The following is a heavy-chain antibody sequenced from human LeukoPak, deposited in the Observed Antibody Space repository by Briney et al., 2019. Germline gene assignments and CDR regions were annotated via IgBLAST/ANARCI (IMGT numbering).Heavy chain of an antibody. V-gene: IGHV4-59*01. CDR3: ARVERIQLWWPTYFDY. D-gene: IGHD5-18*01. J-gene: IGHJ4*02. CDR2: IYYSGST. CDR1: GGSISSYY. Sequence: PSETLSLTCTVSGGSISSYYWSWLRQPPGKGLEWIGYIYYSGSTNYNPSLKSRVTISVDTSKNQFSLKLSSVTAADTAVYYCARVERIQLWWPTYFDYWGQGTLVTVSS.